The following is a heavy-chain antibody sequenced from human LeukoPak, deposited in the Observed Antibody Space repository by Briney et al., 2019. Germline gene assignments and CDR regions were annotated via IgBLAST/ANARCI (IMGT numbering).Heavy chain of an antibody. CDR1: GGSISSSNW. CDR2: IYHSGST. V-gene: IGHV4-4*02. D-gene: IGHD4-17*01. CDR3: ARGPDYGDYRYFDL. J-gene: IGHJ2*01. Sequence: SETLSLTCAVSGGSISSSNWWSWVRQPPGKGLEWIGEIYHSGSTNYNPSFKSRVTISVDKSKNQFSLKLSSVTAADTAVYYCARGPDYGDYRYFDLWGRGTLVTVSS.